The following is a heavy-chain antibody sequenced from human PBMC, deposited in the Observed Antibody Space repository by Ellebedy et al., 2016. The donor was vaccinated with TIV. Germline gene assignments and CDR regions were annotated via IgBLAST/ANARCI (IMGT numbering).Heavy chain of an antibody. D-gene: IGHD5-12*01. Sequence: GGSLRLSCAASGFTFDDYGMSWVRQAPGKRLEWVSGINWNGGSSGYADSVKGRFTISRDNAKSSLYLQMNSLRAKDTAVYYCAADSGYGSFDYWGQGTLVTVSS. J-gene: IGHJ4*02. CDR3: AADSGYGSFDY. V-gene: IGHV3-20*04. CDR2: INWNGGSS. CDR1: GFTFDDYG.